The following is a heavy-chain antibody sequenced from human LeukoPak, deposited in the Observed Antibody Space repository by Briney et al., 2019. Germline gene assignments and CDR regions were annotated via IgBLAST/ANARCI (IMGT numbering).Heavy chain of an antibody. Sequence: GGSLRLSCAASGFTFSSYGMHWVRQAPGKGLEWVSLISDSGGRIYYADSVKGRFTISRDNSKNTLYLQMNSLRAEDTAVYYCAKVLIWTYGSGNYYKGAFDIWGQGTMVTVFS. D-gene: IGHD3-10*01. J-gene: IGHJ3*02. CDR2: ISDSGGRI. V-gene: IGHV3-23*01. CDR1: GFTFSSYG. CDR3: AKVLIWTYGSGNYYKGAFDI.